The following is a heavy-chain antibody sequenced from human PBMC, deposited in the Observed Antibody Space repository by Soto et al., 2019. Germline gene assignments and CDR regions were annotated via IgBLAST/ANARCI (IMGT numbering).Heavy chain of an antibody. V-gene: IGHV3-30*18. D-gene: IGHD3-22*01. CDR2: ISYDGSNK. CDR1: GFTFSSYG. CDR3: AKGQPNYYDSSGYSR. Sequence: QVQLVESGGGVVQPGRSLRLSCAASGFTFSSYGMHWVRQAPGKGLEWVAVISYDGSNKYYADSVKGRFTISRDNSKNTLYLQMNSLRAVDTAVYYCAKGQPNYYDSSGYSRWGQGTLVTVSS. J-gene: IGHJ4*02.